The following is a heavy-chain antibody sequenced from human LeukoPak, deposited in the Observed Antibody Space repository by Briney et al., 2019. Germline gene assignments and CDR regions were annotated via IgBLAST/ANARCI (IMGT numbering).Heavy chain of an antibody. J-gene: IGHJ3*02. CDR3: ARVGGEYYYDSSGYYYPDAFDI. D-gene: IGHD3-22*01. V-gene: IGHV3-23*01. CDR2: ISGSGGST. Sequence: EPGGSLRLACAAPKFTFSTSALSWVRQAPGRGLEWVSAISGSGGSTYYADSVKGRFTISRDNSKNTLYLQMNSLRAEDTAVYYCARVGGEYYYDSSGYYYPDAFDIWGQGTMVTVSS. CDR1: KFTFSTSA.